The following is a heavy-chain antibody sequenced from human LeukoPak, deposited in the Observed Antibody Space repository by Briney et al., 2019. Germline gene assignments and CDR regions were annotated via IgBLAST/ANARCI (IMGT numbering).Heavy chain of an antibody. CDR1: GFTFSSYS. Sequence: PGGSLRLSCAASGFTFSSYSMNWVRQAPGKGLEWVSSISSSSSYIYYADSVKGRFTISRDNAKNSLYLQMNSLRAEDTAVYYCARDLLPAAGTHPFDYWGQGTLVTVSS. D-gene: IGHD6-13*01. J-gene: IGHJ4*02. CDR3: ARDLLPAAGTHPFDY. V-gene: IGHV3-21*01. CDR2: ISSSSSYI.